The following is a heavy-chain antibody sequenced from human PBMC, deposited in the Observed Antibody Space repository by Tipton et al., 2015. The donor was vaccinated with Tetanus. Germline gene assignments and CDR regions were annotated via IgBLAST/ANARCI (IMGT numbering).Heavy chain of an antibody. J-gene: IGHJ4*02. CDR1: GYSFTSYG. CDR2: ITPYNGHT. CDR3: ARDVTIFGEMTLEY. Sequence: QLVQSGAEVKKPGASVKVSCTANGYSFTSYGINWVRQAPGQGLEWVGWITPYNGHTDLAQKVQGRVTMTTDASLRTAYLELRSLRSDDTAVYYCARDVTIFGEMTLEYWGQGTLVTVSS. V-gene: IGHV1-18*01. D-gene: IGHD3-3*01.